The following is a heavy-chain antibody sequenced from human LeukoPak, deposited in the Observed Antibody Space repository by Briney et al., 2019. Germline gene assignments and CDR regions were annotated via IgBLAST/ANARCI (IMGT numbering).Heavy chain of an antibody. CDR3: ARGSNWDLLDY. V-gene: IGHV3-23*01. CDR2: IRVSGST. Sequence: PGGSLRLSCTTSGFTFSSYALSWVRQAPGKGLEWVSGIRVSGSTYYPDSVTGRFTISRDNSENTLYLQMSGLRADDTAVYYCARGSNWDLLDYWGQGTLVTVSS. J-gene: IGHJ4*02. CDR1: GFTFSSYA. D-gene: IGHD1-26*01.